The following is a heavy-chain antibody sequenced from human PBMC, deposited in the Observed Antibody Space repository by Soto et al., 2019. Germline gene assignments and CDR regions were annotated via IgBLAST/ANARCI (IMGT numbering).Heavy chain of an antibody. CDR1: GYSFTNNW. CDR2: IYPGDSDT. D-gene: IGHD1-26*01. J-gene: IGHJ4*02. V-gene: IGHV5-51*01. CDR3: ARYSGSYWHYFDS. Sequence: PGESLKISCKGFGYSFTNNWIGWVRQMPGEGLEWMGTIYPGDSDTRYSPSFQGLVTISADKSISTAYLQWSSLKASDTAIFYCARYSGSYWHYFDSWGQGXLVTVS.